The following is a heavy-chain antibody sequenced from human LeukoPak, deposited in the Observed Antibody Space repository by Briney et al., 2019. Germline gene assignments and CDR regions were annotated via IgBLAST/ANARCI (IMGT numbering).Heavy chain of an antibody. CDR2: IYYSGST. CDR1: GGSISSGDYY. CDR3: AREGAVTTYHYYYYMDV. J-gene: IGHJ6*03. Sequence: SQTLSLTCTVSGGSISSGDYYWSWIRQPLGKGLEWIGYIYYSGSTYYNPSLKSRVTISVDTSKNQFSLKLSSVTAADTAVYYCAREGAVTTYHYYYYMDVWGKGTTVTVSS. V-gene: IGHV4-30-4*08. D-gene: IGHD4-17*01.